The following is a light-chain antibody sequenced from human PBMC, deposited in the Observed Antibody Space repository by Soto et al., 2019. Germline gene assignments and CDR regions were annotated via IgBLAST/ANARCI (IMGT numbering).Light chain of an antibody. CDR1: QSVRSSY. CDR2: GAS. Sequence: EIWLTQSPGTLSLSPGERVSLSCRASQSVRSSYLAWYQQTPGQAPRLLIYGASSRATGIPDRLSGSGSGTDFALTISRLETEDFAVYYCQQYGSSPETFGHGTKVDIK. V-gene: IGKV3-20*01. CDR3: QQYGSSPET. J-gene: IGKJ1*01.